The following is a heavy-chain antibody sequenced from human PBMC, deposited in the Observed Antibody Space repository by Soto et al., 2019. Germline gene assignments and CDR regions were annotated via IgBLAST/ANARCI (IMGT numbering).Heavy chain of an antibody. CDR3: AKFLVGTGDSSCWPWFFEY. V-gene: IGHV3-23*01. CDR1: GFTFGTYA. CDR2: ISGSGGTT. J-gene: IGHJ4*02. D-gene: IGHD6-13*01. Sequence: EVQLLESGGGLVQPGGSLRLSCAASGFTFGTYAMAWVRQAPGKGLDWVSAISGSGGTTYYAVSVRGLFTISRDNSKNTLYLQMTSLRVEDTALYYCAKFLVGTGDSSCWPWFFEYWGQGILVTVSS.